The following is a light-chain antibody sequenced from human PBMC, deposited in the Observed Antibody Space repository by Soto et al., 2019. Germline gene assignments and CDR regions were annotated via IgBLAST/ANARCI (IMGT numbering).Light chain of an antibody. CDR3: GTWDSSLSAEV. Sequence: QSVLTQPPSVSAAPGQKVTISCSGSNSNIGINYVSWYQHLPGTAPKLLIFDANKRPSGIPDRFSASKSGTSATLGITGLQTGDEAEYYCGTWDSSLSAEVFGGGTKLTVL. CDR1: NSNIGINY. J-gene: IGLJ2*01. V-gene: IGLV1-51*01. CDR2: DAN.